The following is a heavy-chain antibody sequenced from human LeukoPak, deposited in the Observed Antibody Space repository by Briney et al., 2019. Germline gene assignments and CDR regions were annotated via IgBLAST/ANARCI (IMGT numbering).Heavy chain of an antibody. CDR1: GGTFSSYA. Sequence: SVKVSCKASGGTFSSYAISWVRQAPGQGLEWMGGIIPIFGTANYAQKFQGRVTITTDESTSTAYMELSGLRSEDTAVYYCARGYCSSTSCYPRGAFDIWGQGTMVTVSS. CDR2: IIPIFGTA. V-gene: IGHV1-69*05. D-gene: IGHD2-2*01. CDR3: ARGYCSSTSCYPRGAFDI. J-gene: IGHJ3*02.